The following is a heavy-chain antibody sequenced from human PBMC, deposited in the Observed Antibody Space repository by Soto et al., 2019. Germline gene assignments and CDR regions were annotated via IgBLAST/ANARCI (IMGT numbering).Heavy chain of an antibody. J-gene: IGHJ4*02. Sequence: QVQLVESGGGVVQPGRSLRLSCAASGFTFSSYGMHWVRQAPGKGLEWVAVISYDGSDKYYADSVKGRFTISRDSSKNTLNLQMNSLRADDTAVYYCAKALGELSPESYDYWGQGTLITVSS. V-gene: IGHV3-30*18. CDR1: GFTFSSYG. CDR3: AKALGELSPESYDY. CDR2: ISYDGSDK. D-gene: IGHD3-16*02.